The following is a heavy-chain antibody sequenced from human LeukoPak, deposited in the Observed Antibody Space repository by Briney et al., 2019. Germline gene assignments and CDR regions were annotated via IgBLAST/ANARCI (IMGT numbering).Heavy chain of an antibody. D-gene: IGHD6-6*01. J-gene: IGHJ6*03. Sequence: SETLSLTCTVSGGSISSGGYYWSWIRQHPGKGLEWIGYIYYSGSTYYNPSLKSRVTISVDTSKNQFSLKLSSVTAADTAVYYCARVDRSSGGYYYYMDVWGKGTTVTVSS. V-gene: IGHV4-31*03. CDR2: IYYSGST. CDR1: GGSISSGGYY. CDR3: ARVDRSSGGYYYYMDV.